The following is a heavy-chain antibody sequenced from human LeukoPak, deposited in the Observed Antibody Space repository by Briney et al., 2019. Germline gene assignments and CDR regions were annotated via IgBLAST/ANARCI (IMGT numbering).Heavy chain of an antibody. Sequence: PSETLSLTCTVSGGSISSSSYYWGWLRQPPGKGLEWIGEINHSGSTNYNPSLKSRVTISVDTSKNQFSLKLSSVTAADTAVYYCARGAYSSGHEYFQHWGQGTLVTVSS. V-gene: IGHV4-39*07. J-gene: IGHJ1*01. D-gene: IGHD6-19*01. CDR1: GGSISSSSYY. CDR2: INHSGST. CDR3: ARGAYSSGHEYFQH.